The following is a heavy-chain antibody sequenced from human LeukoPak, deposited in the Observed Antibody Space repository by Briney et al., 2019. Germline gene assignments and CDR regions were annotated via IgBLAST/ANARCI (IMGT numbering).Heavy chain of an antibody. CDR2: ISHSGST. J-gene: IGHJ3*02. D-gene: IGHD3-10*01. CDR1: GGCFSGYY. CDR3: ARARITMVRGAQLSDAFDI. Sequence: PWETLSLSCAVSGGCFSGYYWSWVRQPPGKGLEWVGEISHSGSTNYNPSLKSRVTISVDTSKNQFSLKLSSVTAADTAVYYCARARITMVRGAQLSDAFDIWGQGTMVTVSS. V-gene: IGHV4-34*01.